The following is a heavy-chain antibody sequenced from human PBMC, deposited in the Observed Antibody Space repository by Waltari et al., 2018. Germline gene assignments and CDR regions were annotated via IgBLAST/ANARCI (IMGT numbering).Heavy chain of an antibody. D-gene: IGHD3-10*01. Sequence: EVQLVESGGGLVQPGGSLRLSCAASGFTFSSYDMHWVRQAKGKGLEWVSTIGTAGDTYYPGSVKGRFTISRENAKNSLYLPMNSLRAGDTAVYYCARGVRGSGSYPDAFDIWGQGTMVTVSS. CDR1: GFTFSSYD. CDR3: ARGVRGSGSYPDAFDI. J-gene: IGHJ3*02. V-gene: IGHV3-13*01. CDR2: IGTAGDT.